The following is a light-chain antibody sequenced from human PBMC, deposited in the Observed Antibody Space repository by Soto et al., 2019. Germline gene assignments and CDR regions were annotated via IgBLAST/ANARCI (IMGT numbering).Light chain of an antibody. V-gene: IGLV2-14*01. Sequence: QSALTQPASVSGSPGQSITISCTGTSSDVGGYDSVSWYQQHPGKAPKLIIYGVNYRPSGVSHRFSGSKSGNTASLTISGLQSEDEADYYCSSYTITYTYVFGTGTKLTVL. CDR3: SSYTITYTYV. J-gene: IGLJ1*01. CDR2: GVN. CDR1: SSDVGGYDS.